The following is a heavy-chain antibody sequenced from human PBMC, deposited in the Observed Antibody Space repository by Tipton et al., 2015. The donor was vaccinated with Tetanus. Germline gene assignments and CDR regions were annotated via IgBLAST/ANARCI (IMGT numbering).Heavy chain of an antibody. J-gene: IGHJ4*02. D-gene: IGHD3-16*01. V-gene: IGHV4-34*01. CDR2: INYSGST. CDR3: VRGNWITDF. Sequence: GLVKPSETLSLTCGVYGVSFSGYHWTWIRQPPGKGLEWIGEINYSGSTHYNPSLKSPVTVPVGTKNQLSLELTSVTAADTAVYYCVRGNWITDFWGQGTRVTVSS. CDR1: GVSFSGYH.